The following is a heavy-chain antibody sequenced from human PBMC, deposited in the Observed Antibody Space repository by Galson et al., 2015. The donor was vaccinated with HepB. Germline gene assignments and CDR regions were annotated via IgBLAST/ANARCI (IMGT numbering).Heavy chain of an antibody. CDR3: AHSPDCSSTSCYRDWFDP. J-gene: IGHJ5*02. CDR2: IYWDDDK. CDR1: GFSLSTSGVG. Sequence: PALVKPTQTLTLTCTFSGFSLSTSGVGVGWIRQPPGKALEWLALIYWDDDKRYSPSLKSRLTITKDTSKNQVVLTMTNMDPVDTATYYCAHSPDCSSTSCYRDWFDPWGQGTLVTVSS. V-gene: IGHV2-5*02. D-gene: IGHD2-2*01.